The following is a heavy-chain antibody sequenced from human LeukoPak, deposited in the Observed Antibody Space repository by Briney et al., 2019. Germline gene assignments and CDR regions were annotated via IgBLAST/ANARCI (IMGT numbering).Heavy chain of an antibody. CDR3: ARQEISSNKFDY. J-gene: IGHJ4*02. CDR2: INHSGST. CDR1: GGSFSGYY. Sequence: SETLSLTCAVYGGSFSGYYWSWIRQPPGKGLEWIGEINHSGSTNYNPSLKSRVTISVDTSKNQFSLKLSSVTAADTAVYYCARQEISSNKFDYWGQGTLVTVSS. D-gene: IGHD2-2*01. V-gene: IGHV4-34*01.